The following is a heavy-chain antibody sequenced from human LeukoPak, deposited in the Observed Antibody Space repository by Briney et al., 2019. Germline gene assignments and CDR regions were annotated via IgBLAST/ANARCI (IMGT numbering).Heavy chain of an antibody. CDR3: ARGQSGYYDY. Sequence: SETLSLTCTVSGGSISSYYWSWIRQPPGKGLEWIGYSSYSGNTYYNPSLTSRVTMSLGTSKNQFSLEVSSATAADTAVYYCARGQSGYYDYWGQGTLVTVSS. CDR1: GGSISSYY. CDR2: SSYSGNT. J-gene: IGHJ4*02. D-gene: IGHD3-3*01. V-gene: IGHV4-59*12.